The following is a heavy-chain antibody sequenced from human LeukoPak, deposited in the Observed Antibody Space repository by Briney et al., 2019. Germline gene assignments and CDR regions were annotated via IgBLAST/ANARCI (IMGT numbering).Heavy chain of an antibody. Sequence: GGSLRLSCAASGFTFSSYAMSWVRQAPGKGLEGVSAISGSGGSTYYADSVKGRFTISRDNSKNTPHLQKNILRAEDTAVYYCAKDSGRWCSRSSCSRFYFWGQGTLGTGSS. D-gene: IGHD2-2*01. CDR3: AKDSGRWCSRSSCSRFYF. CDR1: GFTFSSYA. V-gene: IGHV3-23*01. J-gene: IGHJ4*02. CDR2: ISGSGGST.